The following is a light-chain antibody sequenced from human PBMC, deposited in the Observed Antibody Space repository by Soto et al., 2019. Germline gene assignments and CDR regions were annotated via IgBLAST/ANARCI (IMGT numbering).Light chain of an antibody. V-gene: IGKV1-5*01. CDR2: DAS. CDR3: EQYNSYAVT. CDR1: QSISSW. Sequence: DIQMTPTPSTLSASVVDRVTITCLASQSISSWFAWYQQKPGKAPKLLIYDASSLESEVPSRFSGSGSGTEFTLTISSLQPDDFATYYCEQYNSYAVTYGQGTRW. J-gene: IGKJ1*01.